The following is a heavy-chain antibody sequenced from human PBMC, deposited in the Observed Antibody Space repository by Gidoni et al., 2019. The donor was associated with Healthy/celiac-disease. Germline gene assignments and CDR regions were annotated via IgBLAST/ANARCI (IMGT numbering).Heavy chain of an antibody. J-gene: IGHJ3*02. V-gene: IGHV3-33*01. CDR3: ARDRSDYVWGSYPNDAFDI. D-gene: IGHD3-16*02. CDR1: GFTFSSYG. CDR2: IWYDGSNK. Sequence: QVQLVESGGGVVQPGRSLRLSCAASGFTFSSYGMHWVRQAPGKGLEWVAVIWYDGSNKYYADSVKGRFTISRDNSKNTLYLQMNSLRAEDTAVYYCARDRSDYVWGSYPNDAFDIWGQGTMVTVSS.